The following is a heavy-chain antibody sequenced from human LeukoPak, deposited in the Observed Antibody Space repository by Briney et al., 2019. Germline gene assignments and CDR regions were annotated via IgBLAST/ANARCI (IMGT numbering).Heavy chain of an antibody. V-gene: IGHV4-59*01. CDR3: ARHANEYTSSWLDY. CDR1: GGSISSYY. Sequence: SETLSLTCTVSGGSISSYYWSWIRQPPGKGLEWIGYIYYSGSTNYNPSLESRVTISVDTSKNQFSLKLSSVTAADTAVYYCARHANEYTSSWLDYWGQGTLVSVSS. CDR2: IYYSGST. D-gene: IGHD6-13*01. J-gene: IGHJ4*02.